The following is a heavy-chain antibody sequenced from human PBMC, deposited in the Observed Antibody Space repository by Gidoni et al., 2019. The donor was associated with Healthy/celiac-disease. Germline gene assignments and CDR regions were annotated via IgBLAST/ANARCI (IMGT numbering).Heavy chain of an antibody. CDR3: ASHSGSYQYYFDY. D-gene: IGHD1-26*01. CDR2: IDPSDSYT. J-gene: IGHJ4*02. CDR1: GYSFTSYW. Sequence: EVQLVQSGAEVNKPGESLRISCTGSGYSFTSYWISWVRQMPEKGLEWMGRIDPSDSYTNYSPSFQGHVTISADKSISTAYLQWSSLKASDTAMYYCASHSGSYQYYFDYWGQGTLVTVSS. V-gene: IGHV5-10-1*01.